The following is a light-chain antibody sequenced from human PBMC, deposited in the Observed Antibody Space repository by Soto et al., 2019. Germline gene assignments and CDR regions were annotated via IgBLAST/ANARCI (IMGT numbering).Light chain of an antibody. CDR1: QSITTSF. J-gene: IGKJ2*01. CDR3: QQYGGSSPSYT. V-gene: IGKV3-20*01. CDR2: RAS. Sequence: EMVLTQSPGTLSLSPGERATLSCRASQSITTSFLAWYQQKPGQAPRLLIYRASTRVTGIPDRFSGSGSGTDFTLTISRLEPEDFAVYYCQQYGGSSPSYTFGQGTNVEIK.